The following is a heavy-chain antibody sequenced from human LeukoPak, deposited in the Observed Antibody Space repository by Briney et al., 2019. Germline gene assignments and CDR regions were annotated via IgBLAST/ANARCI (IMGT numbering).Heavy chain of an antibody. CDR2: ISYDGSNK. CDR1: GFTFSSYA. Sequence: GGPLRLSCAASGFTFSSYAMHWVRQAPGKGLEWVAVISYDGSNKYYADSVKGRFTISRDNSKNTLYLQMNSLRAEDTAVYYCARMGMVRGVSDYYYYYGRDVWVQGTTVSVCS. V-gene: IGHV3-30-3*01. D-gene: IGHD3-10*01. J-gene: IGHJ6*02. CDR3: ARMGMVRGVSDYYYYYGRDV.